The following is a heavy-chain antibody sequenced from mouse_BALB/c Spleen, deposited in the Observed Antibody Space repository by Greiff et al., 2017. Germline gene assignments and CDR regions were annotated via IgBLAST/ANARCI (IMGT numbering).Heavy chain of an antibody. V-gene: IGHV2-5-1*01. D-gene: IGHD4-1*01. J-gene: IGHJ3*01. Sequence: QVQLQQSGPSLVQPSQSLSITCTVSGFSLTSYGVHWVRQSPGKGLEWLGVIWRGGSTDYNAAFMSRLSITKDNSKSQVFFKMNSLQADDTAIYYCAKNRNDRNWDSFAYWGQGTLVTVSA. CDR1: GFSLTSYG. CDR3: AKNRNDRNWDSFAY. CDR2: IWRGGST.